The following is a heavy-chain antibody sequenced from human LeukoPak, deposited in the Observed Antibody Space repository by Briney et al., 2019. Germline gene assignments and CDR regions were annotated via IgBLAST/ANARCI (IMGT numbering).Heavy chain of an antibody. D-gene: IGHD5-24*01. CDR1: GYTFTGYY. CDR3: ARDLGRDGYNLRGFVY. Sequence: GASVKVSCKASGYTFTGYYMHWVRQAPGQGLEWMGWINPNSGGTNYAQKFQGRVTMTRDTSISTAYMELSSLRSEDTAVYYCARDLGRDGYNLRGFVYWGQGTLVTVSS. CDR2: INPNSGGT. J-gene: IGHJ4*02. V-gene: IGHV1-2*02.